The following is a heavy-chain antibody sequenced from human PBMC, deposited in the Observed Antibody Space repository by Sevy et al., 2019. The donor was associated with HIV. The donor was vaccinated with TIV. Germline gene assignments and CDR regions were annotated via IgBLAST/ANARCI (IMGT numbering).Heavy chain of an antibody. J-gene: IGHJ5*02. CDR3: ARGGFDGIFHP. CDR1: GFTFSSYS. V-gene: IGHV3-21*01. D-gene: IGHD1-26*01. Sequence: GGSLRLSCAASGFTFSSYSMNWVRQAPGKGLEWVSSISSSSSYIYYTDSVKGRFTISRDNAKNSLYLQMNSLRAEDTAVYYCARGGFDGIFHPWGQGTLVTVSS. CDR2: ISSSSSYI.